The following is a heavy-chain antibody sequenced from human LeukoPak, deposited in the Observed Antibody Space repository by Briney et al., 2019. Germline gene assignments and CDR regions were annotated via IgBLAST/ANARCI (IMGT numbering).Heavy chain of an antibody. CDR1: GGSISSYY. CDR2: IYTSGST. J-gene: IGHJ5*02. D-gene: IGHD3-3*01. V-gene: IGHV4-4*07. CDR3: AREAYDFWSGSTYNWFDP. Sequence: PSETLSLTCTVSGGSISSYYWSWIRQPAGKGLEWIGRIYTSGSTNYNPSLKSQVTMSVDTSKNQFSLKLSSVTAADTAVYYCAREAYDFWSGSTYNWFDPWGQGTLVTVSS.